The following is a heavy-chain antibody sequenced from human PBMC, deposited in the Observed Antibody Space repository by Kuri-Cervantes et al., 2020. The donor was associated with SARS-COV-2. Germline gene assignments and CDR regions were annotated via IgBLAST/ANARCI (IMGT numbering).Heavy chain of an antibody. D-gene: IGHD3-3*01. CDR1: GYTFTSYG. CDR2: IIPIFGTA. J-gene: IGHJ6*02. Sequence: SVKVSCKASGYTFTSYGISWVRQAPGQGLEWMGGIIPIFGTANYAQKFQGRVTITADESTSTAYMELSSLRSEDTAVYYCASARGYYDFWSGYGSNYYYYYGMDVWGQGTTVTVSS. V-gene: IGHV1-69*13. CDR3: ASARGYYDFWSGYGSNYYYYYGMDV.